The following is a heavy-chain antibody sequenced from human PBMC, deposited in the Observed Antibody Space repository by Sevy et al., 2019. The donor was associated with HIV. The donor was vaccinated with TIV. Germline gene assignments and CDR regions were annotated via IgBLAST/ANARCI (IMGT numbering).Heavy chain of an antibody. D-gene: IGHD3-9*01. CDR1: GFTFSDYV. J-gene: IGHJ4*02. Sequence: GGSLRLSCAASGFTFSDYVMHWVRQAPGKGLEWLARISHDTTVKYYADSLKGRFTISRDNSKNTLYLQMNSLRHEDTAVYHCARDADWSLNYCGQVTLVTVSS. V-gene: IGHV3-30*04. CDR2: ISHDTTVK. CDR3: ARDADWSLNY.